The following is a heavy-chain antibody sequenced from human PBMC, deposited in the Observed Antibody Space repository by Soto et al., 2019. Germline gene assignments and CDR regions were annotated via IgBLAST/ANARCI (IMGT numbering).Heavy chain of an antibody. V-gene: IGHV4-34*01. CDR3: ARGGGRIVVGPAAMGWFAP. D-gene: IGHD2-2*01. CDR1: GGSFSGYY. CDR2: INHSGST. J-gene: IGHJ5*02. Sequence: QVQLQQWGAGLLKPSETLSLTCAVYGGSFSGYYWSWIRQPPGKGLEWIGEINHSGSTNYNPSLMSRLPPSADTATNHFSWRLSCVAAAHRAVYYGARGGGRIVVGPAAMGWFAPWGKGTLVTVSS.